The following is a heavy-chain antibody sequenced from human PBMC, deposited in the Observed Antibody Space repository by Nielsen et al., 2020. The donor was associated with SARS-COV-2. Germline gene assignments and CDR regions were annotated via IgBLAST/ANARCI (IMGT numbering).Heavy chain of an antibody. CDR3: AKNMVATISRPYYFDY. V-gene: IGHV3-23*01. Sequence: GESLKISCAASGFTFNIYAMAWVRRAPGRGLQWVTSISSSGGSTYYIDSVKGRFSVSRDNSKNTLYLQMNSLRAEDTAVYYCAKNMVATISRPYYFDYWGQGTLVTVSS. CDR2: ISSSGGST. CDR1: GFTFNIYA. J-gene: IGHJ4*02. D-gene: IGHD5-12*01.